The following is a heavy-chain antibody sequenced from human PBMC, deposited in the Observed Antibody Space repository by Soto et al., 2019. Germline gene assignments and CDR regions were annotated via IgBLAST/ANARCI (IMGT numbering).Heavy chain of an antibody. CDR3: ARGGGGSTILGVDPDDPGVRDDYGRDV. CDR2: ISYDGSNK. J-gene: IGHJ6*02. D-gene: IGHD3-3*01. CDR1: GFTFSSYG. Sequence: LKISCAASGFTFSSYGMHWVRQAPGKGLEWVAVISYDGSNKYYADSVKGRFTISRDNSKNTLYLQMNSLRAEDTAVYYCARGGGGSTILGVDPDDPGVRDDYGRDVWGQGATV. V-gene: IGHV3-30*03.